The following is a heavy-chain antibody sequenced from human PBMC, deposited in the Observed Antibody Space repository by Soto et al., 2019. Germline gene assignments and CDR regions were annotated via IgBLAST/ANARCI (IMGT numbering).Heavy chain of an antibody. CDR3: ARASECIAALRDF. D-gene: IGHD6-13*01. V-gene: IGHV1-46*03. CDR1: GYTFTSYY. J-gene: IGHJ4*02. Sequence: QVQLVQSGAEVKKPGASVKVSCKASGYTFTSYYMHWVRQAPGQGLEWMGIINPSGGSTSYAQKFQGGVTMPRDTSTSTVYMELSSLRSEDTAEYYCARASECIAALRDFLGKGTLVTVSS. CDR2: INPSGGST.